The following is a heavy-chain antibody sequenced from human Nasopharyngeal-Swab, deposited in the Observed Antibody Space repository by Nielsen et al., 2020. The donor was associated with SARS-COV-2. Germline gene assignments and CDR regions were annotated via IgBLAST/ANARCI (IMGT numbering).Heavy chain of an antibody. CDR3: ASVYYDFWSGYPGHAFDI. V-gene: IGHV3-7*01. Sequence: GESLKISCAASGFTFSDYYMSWVRQAPGKGLEWVANIKQDGSEKYYVDSVKGRFTISRDNAKNSLYLQMNSLRAEDTAVYYCASVYYDFWSGYPGHAFDIWGQGTMVTVSS. CDR2: IKQDGSEK. CDR1: GFTFSDYY. J-gene: IGHJ3*02. D-gene: IGHD3-3*01.